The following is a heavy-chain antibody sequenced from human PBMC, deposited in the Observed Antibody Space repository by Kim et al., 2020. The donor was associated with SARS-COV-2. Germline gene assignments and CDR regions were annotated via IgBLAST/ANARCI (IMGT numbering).Heavy chain of an antibody. CDR3: ATGSEILSSTSWPYYYYYGMDV. CDR1: GGSISSYY. V-gene: IGHV4-59*08. D-gene: IGHD2-2*01. J-gene: IGHJ6*02. Sequence: SETLSLTCTVSGGSISSYYWSWIRQPPGKGLEWIGYIYYSGSTNYNPSLKSRVTISVDTSKNKFSLKLSSVTAADTAVYYCATGSEILSSTSWPYYYYYGMDVWGQGTTVTVSS. CDR2: IYYSGST.